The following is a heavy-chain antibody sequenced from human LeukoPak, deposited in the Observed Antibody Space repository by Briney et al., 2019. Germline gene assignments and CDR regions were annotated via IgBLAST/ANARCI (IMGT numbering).Heavy chain of an antibody. D-gene: IGHD1-26*01. CDR2: IYYSGST. CDR3: ARPKVGATYAFDI. J-gene: IGHJ3*02. V-gene: IGHV4-61*05. CDR1: GGSISSSSYY. Sequence: SQTLSLTCAVSGGSISSSSYYWSWIRQPPGKGLEWIGYIYYSGSTNYNPSLKSRVTISVDTSKNQFSLKLSSVTAADTAVYYCARPKVGATYAFDIWGQGTMVTVSS.